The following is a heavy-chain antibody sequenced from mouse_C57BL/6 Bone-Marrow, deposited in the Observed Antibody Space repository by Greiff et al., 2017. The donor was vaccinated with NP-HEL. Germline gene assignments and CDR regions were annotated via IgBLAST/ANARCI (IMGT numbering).Heavy chain of an antibody. Sequence: VQLQQSGAELARPGASVKLSCKASGYTFTSYGISWVKQRTGQGLEWIGEILPGSGSTNYNEKFKGKATFTADTSSNTAYMQLSSLTTEDSAIYYCARSSYYYGSRFAYWGQGTLVTVSA. V-gene: IGHV1-81*01. CDR2: ILPGSGST. CDR1: GYTFTSYG. D-gene: IGHD1-1*01. J-gene: IGHJ3*01. CDR3: ARSSYYYGSRFAY.